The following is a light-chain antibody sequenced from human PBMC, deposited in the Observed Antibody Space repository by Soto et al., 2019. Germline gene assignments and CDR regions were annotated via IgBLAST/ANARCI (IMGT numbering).Light chain of an antibody. Sequence: VMTQSPDTLSVTPGERATLSCRASETVRSNLAWYQQKPGQAPRLLIYAASTRATGIPARFIGNGSGTEFTLTISSLQSEDFAAYYCQQLNTYPLTFGGGTKVDIK. CDR1: ETVRSN. CDR2: AAS. J-gene: IGKJ4*01. CDR3: QQLNTYPLT. V-gene: IGKV3D-15*01.